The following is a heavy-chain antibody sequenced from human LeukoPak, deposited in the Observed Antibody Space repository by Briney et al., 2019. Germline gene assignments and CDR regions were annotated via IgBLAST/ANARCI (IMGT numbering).Heavy chain of an antibody. J-gene: IGHJ3*02. CDR1: GGTFSSYA. CDR2: IIPIFGTA. V-gene: IGHV1-69*01. Sequence: GASVKVSCKASGGTFSSYAISWVRQAPGQGLEWMGGIIPIFGTANYAQKFQGRVTITADESTSTAYMELSSLRSEDTAVYYCARERGDCSGGSCYVDAFDIWGQGTMVTVSS. CDR3: ARERGDCSGGSCYVDAFDI. D-gene: IGHD2-15*01.